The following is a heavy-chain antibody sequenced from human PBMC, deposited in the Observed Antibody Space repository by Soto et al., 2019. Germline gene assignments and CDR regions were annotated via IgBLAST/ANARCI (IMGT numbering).Heavy chain of an antibody. CDR2: ISAYNGNT. Sequence: GASVKVSCKACGYSFTSCCISWVRHAPGQGLEWMGWISAYNGNTNYAQKLQGRVTMTTDTSTSTAYMELRSLRSDDTAVYYCARKRSSLYYYDSSGYYPYYFDYWGQGTLVTVSS. CDR1: GYSFTSCC. CDR3: ARKRSSLYYYDSSGYYPYYFDY. V-gene: IGHV1-18*01. D-gene: IGHD3-22*01. J-gene: IGHJ4*02.